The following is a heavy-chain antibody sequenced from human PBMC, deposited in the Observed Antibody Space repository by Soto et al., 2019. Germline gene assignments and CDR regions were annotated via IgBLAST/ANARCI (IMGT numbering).Heavy chain of an antibody. CDR2: ISSSSSTI. D-gene: IGHD3-22*01. J-gene: IGHJ4*02. CDR1: GFTFSSYS. Sequence: EVQLVESGGGLVQPGGSLRLSCAASGFTFSSYSMNWVRQAPGKGLEWVSYISSSSSTIYYADSVKGRFTISRDNAKNSLYLQMNSLRDEDTAVYYCARGLYYYHSSGYWGYWGQGTLVTVSS. V-gene: IGHV3-48*02. CDR3: ARGLYYYHSSGYWGY.